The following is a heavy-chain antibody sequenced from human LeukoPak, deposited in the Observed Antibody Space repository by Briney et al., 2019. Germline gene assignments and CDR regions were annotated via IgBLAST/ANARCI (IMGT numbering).Heavy chain of an antibody. CDR2: IYSGGST. CDR1: GFTVSSNF. D-gene: IGHD3-3*01. CDR3: ARYYDFWSGSFMDV. J-gene: IGHJ6*02. V-gene: IGHV3-53*01. Sequence: GGSLRLSCAASGFTVSSNFMSWVRQAPGKGLEWVSVIYSGGSTYYADSVKGRFTISRDNSKNTLYLQMNSLRAEDTAVYYCARYYDFWSGSFMDVWGQGATVTVSS.